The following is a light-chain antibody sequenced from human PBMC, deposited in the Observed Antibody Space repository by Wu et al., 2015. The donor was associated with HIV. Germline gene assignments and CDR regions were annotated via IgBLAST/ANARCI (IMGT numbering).Light chain of an antibody. V-gene: IGKV1-NL1*01. CDR3: QKYNTAPWT. CDR2: AAS. CDR1: QDIRNS. J-gene: IGKJ1*01. Sequence: DIQMTQSPSSLSASVGDKVTITCRASQDIRNSLAWLQQRPGQAPKLLLYAASTLESGAPSRFSGTGYGTDFTLTISGLQPDDFATYYCQKYNTAPWTFGQGTKVEMK.